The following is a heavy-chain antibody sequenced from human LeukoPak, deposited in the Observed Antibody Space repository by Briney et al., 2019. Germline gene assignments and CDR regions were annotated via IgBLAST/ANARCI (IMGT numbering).Heavy chain of an antibody. CDR1: GGTFSSYA. J-gene: IGHJ6*02. D-gene: IGHD3-22*01. V-gene: IGHV1-69*13. CDR3: ARFKGYYDSSGYYYGMDV. CDR2: TIPIFGTA. Sequence: GASVQVSCKASGGTFSSYAISWVRQAPGQGLEWMGGTIPIFGTANYAQKFQGRVTITADESTSTAYMELSSLKSEDTAVYYCARFKGYYDSSGYYYGMDVWGQGTTVTVSS.